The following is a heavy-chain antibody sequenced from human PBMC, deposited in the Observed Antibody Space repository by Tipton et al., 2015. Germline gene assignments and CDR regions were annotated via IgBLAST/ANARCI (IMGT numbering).Heavy chain of an antibody. J-gene: IGHJ4*02. Sequence: WVRQAPGKGLEWIGSIYYSGDMYYNPSLKSRVAISVDTSNNNFSLKLTSLTASDTAVYYCASLLLYGDYVHGLGYWGRGTLVTVSS. V-gene: IGHV4-39*02. CDR3: ASLLLYGDYVHGLGY. D-gene: IGHD4-17*01. CDR2: IYYSGDM.